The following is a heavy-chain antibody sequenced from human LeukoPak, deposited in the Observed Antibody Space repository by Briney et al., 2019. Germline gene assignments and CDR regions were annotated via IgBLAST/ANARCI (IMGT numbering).Heavy chain of an antibody. CDR3: ATELREGY. D-gene: IGHD2-15*01. V-gene: IGHV3-74*01. CDR1: GLTISSYW. CDR2: IISDGSRA. Sequence: GGSLILSCTASGLTISSYWMHWVRQAPGKGLVWVSGIISDGSRAYYADSVKGRFTISRDNTKNTLYLQMNSLRAEDTAVYYCATELREGYWGQGTLVTVSS. J-gene: IGHJ4*02.